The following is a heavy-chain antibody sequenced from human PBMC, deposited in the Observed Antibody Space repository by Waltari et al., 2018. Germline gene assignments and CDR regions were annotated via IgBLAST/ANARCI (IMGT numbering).Heavy chain of an antibody. CDR1: GGTFSRYA. V-gene: IGHV1-69*05. Sequence: VQLVQSGAEVKKPGSSVKVSCQASGGTFSRYALSWVRQPPGQGLEWMGGIIPIFGTANYAQKFQGRVTITTDESTSTAYMELSSLRSEDTAVYYCAGQDSEWLVRGYDYWGQGTLVTVSS. J-gene: IGHJ4*02. CDR2: IIPIFGTA. D-gene: IGHD6-19*01. CDR3: AGQDSEWLVRGYDY.